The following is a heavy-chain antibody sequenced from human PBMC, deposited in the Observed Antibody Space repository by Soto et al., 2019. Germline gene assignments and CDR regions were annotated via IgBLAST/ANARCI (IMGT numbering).Heavy chain of an antibody. CDR1: GFTFTSSA. V-gene: IGHV1-58*01. J-gene: IGHJ4*02. D-gene: IGHD4-17*01. CDR3: AADPVHGDYVLWDD. Sequence: ASVKVSCKASGFTFTSSAVQWVRPARGQRLEWIGWIVVGSGNTNYAQKFQERVTITRDMSTSTAYMELSSLRSEDTAVYYCAADPVHGDYVLWDDWGQGTLVTVSS. CDR2: IVVGSGNT.